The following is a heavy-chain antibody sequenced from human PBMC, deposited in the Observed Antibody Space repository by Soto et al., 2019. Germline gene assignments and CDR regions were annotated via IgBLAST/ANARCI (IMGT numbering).Heavy chain of an antibody. CDR1: GGSFSVYY. CDR3: ARMAVAGIGTPRYYYGKDV. D-gene: IGHD6-19*01. J-gene: IGHJ6*04. Sequence: SETLSLTCAVYGGSFSVYYWSWIRQPPGKGLEWIGEINHSGSTNYNPSLKSRVTISVDTSKNQFSLKLSSVTAADTAVYYCARMAVAGIGTPRYYYGKDVWGKETPVTVSS. CDR2: INHSGST. V-gene: IGHV4-34*01.